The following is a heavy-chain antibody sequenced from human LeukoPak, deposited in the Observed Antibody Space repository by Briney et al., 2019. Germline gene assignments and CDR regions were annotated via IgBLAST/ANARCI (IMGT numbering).Heavy chain of an antibody. CDR2: IYYSGST. D-gene: IGHD6-19*01. CDR1: GGSISSSSYY. Sequence: SETLSLTCTVSGGSISSSSYYWGWIRQPPGKGLEWIGSIYYSGSTYYNPSLKSRVTISVDTSKNQFSLKLSSVTAADTAVYYCARHSGQWLGLYFDYWGQGTLVTISS. J-gene: IGHJ4*02. V-gene: IGHV4-39*01. CDR3: ARHSGQWLGLYFDY.